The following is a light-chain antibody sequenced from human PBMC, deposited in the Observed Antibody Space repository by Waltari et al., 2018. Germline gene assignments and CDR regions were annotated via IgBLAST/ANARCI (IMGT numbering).Light chain of an antibody. CDR3: CSYTTTDTYV. V-gene: IGLV2-14*03. CDR1: SSAVGRYAY. J-gene: IGLJ1*01. Sequence: SALPQPASVSGSPGQSITIYCTGTSSAVGRYAYVPWYQQHPGKAPKLIIYDVSKRPSGVSNRFSGSTSGYTASLTISGLQSEDEADYYCCSYTTTDTYVFGGGTKVTVL. CDR2: DVS.